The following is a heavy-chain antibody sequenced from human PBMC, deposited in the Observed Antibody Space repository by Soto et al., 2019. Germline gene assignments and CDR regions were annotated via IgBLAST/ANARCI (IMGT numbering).Heavy chain of an antibody. D-gene: IGHD5-18*01. CDR2: ISAYNGNT. V-gene: IGHV1-18*04. CDR1: CYTFTSYG. Sequence: AARKVSCKACCYTFTSYGISWVRQAPGQGLEWMGWISAYNGNTNYAQKLQGRVTMTTDTSTSTAYMELRSLRSDDTAVYYCARQAMAAPAPYDYWGQGTLVTVSS. J-gene: IGHJ4*02. CDR3: ARQAMAAPAPYDY.